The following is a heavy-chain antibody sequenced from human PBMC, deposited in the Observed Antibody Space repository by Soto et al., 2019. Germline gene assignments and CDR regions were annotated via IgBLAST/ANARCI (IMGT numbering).Heavy chain of an antibody. V-gene: IGHV3-21*01. CDR1: GFSFSSYT. CDR2: ISTSSSYI. CDR3: VRDSSSKTFFDY. Sequence: ESGGGLVKPGGSLRLSCAASGFSFSSYTMNWVRQAPGKGLEWVSSISTSSSYIFYADSVRGRFTISRDNAKNSLYLQMNSLRAEDTAVYFCVRDSSSKTFFDYWGQGTLVTVSS. J-gene: IGHJ4*02. D-gene: IGHD6-6*01.